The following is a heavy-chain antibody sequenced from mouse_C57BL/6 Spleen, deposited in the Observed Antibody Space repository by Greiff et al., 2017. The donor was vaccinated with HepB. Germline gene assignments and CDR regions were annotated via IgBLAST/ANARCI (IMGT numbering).Heavy chain of an antibody. CDR3: ARGIYGSSWYAMDY. CDR1: GYTFTSYW. J-gene: IGHJ4*01. D-gene: IGHD1-1*01. CDR2: IYPGSGST. Sequence: QVQLQQPGAGLVKPGASVKMSCKASGYTFTSYWITWVKQRPGQGLEWIGDIYPGSGSTNYNEKFKSKATLTVDTSTSTAYMQLSSLTSEDSAVYYCARGIYGSSWYAMDYWGQGTSVTVSS. V-gene: IGHV1-55*01.